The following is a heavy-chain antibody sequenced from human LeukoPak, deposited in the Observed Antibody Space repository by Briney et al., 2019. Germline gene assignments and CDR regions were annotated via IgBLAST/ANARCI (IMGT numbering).Heavy chain of an antibody. V-gene: IGHV3-53*01. CDR1: GFTVSSNY. Sequence: GGSLRLSCAASGFTVSSNYMSWVRQSPGKGLEWVSIIYSGGSTYYADSVKGRFTISRDNSKNTLYLQMNSLRAEDTAVYYCARDPDYDFWSGYYHPFDYWGQGTLVTVSS. CDR2: IYSGGST. CDR3: ARDPDYDFWSGYYHPFDY. J-gene: IGHJ4*02. D-gene: IGHD3-3*01.